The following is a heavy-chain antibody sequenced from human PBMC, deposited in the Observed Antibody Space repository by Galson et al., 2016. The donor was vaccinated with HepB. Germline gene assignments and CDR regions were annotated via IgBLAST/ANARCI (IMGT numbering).Heavy chain of an antibody. Sequence: LRLSCAASGFTVSGTYMSWARQAPGKGLQWVSSLFSSGASFYTESLRGRFTVSRDTSTNTLYLQMNSLRAEDTALYYCAKDPNGDYIGAYDSWGQGTLVTVSS. J-gene: IGHJ4*02. V-gene: IGHV3-53*01. CDR2: LFSSGAS. CDR1: GFTVSGTY. D-gene: IGHD4-17*01. CDR3: AKDPNGDYIGAYDS.